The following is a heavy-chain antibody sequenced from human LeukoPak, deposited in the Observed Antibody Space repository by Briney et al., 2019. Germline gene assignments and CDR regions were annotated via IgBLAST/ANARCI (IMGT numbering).Heavy chain of an antibody. D-gene: IGHD3-22*01. V-gene: IGHV3-53*01. CDR3: ARDLTYDSSGYWGDY. Sequence: GGSLRLSCAASGFTFSSNYMSWVRQAPGKGLEWVSVIYSGGSTYYADSVKGRFTISRDNSKNTLYLQMNSLRAEDTAVYYCARDLTYDSSGYWGDYWGQGTLVTVSS. J-gene: IGHJ4*02. CDR1: GFTFSSNY. CDR2: IYSGGST.